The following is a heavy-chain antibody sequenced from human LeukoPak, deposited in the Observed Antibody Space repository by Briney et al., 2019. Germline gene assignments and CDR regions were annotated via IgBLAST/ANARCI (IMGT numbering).Heavy chain of an antibody. CDR1: GFTFSDAW. D-gene: IGHD3-10*01. J-gene: IGHJ4*02. Sequence: PGGSLRLSCAASGFTFSDAWMSWVRQAPGKGLEWVGRIKSKTDGGTTDYAAPVKGRFTILRDDSKNTLDLQMNSLETEDTAVYYCTTRGRSFSIFDYWGQGTLVTVSS. V-gene: IGHV3-15*01. CDR3: TTRGRSFSIFDY. CDR2: IKSKTDGGTT.